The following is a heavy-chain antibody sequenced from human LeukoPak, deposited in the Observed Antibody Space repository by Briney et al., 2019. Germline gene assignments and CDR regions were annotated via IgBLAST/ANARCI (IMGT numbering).Heavy chain of an antibody. CDR3: ARRMYDYVYGMDV. V-gene: IGHV4-34*01. CDR2: INDGGGT. J-gene: IGHJ6*02. Sequence: PSETLSLTCGVRGGSLSGYYWTWIRQPPGKGLEWIGEINDGGGTNYSPSLMSRVTISVDKSKNHFSLRLISVTAADTAMYYCARRMYDYVYGMDVWGQGATVTVSS. D-gene: IGHD3-10*02. CDR1: GGSLSGYY.